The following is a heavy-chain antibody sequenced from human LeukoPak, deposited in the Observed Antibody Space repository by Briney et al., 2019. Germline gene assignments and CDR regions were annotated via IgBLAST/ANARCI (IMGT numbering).Heavy chain of an antibody. Sequence: ASVTVSCKASGYTFTSYAMHWVRQAPGQRLEWMGWINAGNGNTKYSQKFQGRVTITRDTSASTAYMELSSLRSEDTAVYYCARTRLERLYYYYGMDVWGKGTTVTVSS. D-gene: IGHD1-1*01. CDR1: GYTFTSYA. CDR2: INAGNGNT. V-gene: IGHV1-3*01. J-gene: IGHJ6*04. CDR3: ARTRLERLYYYYGMDV.